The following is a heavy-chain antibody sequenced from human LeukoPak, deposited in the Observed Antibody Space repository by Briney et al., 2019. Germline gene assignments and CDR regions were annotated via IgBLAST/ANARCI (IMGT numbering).Heavy chain of an antibody. CDR1: GFTFSSYA. CDR2: ISSNGGST. Sequence: PGGSLRLSCAASGFTFSSYAMHWVRQAPGKGLEYVSAISSNGGSTYYADSVKGRFTISRDNSKNTLYLQMGSLRAEDMAVYYCARASGYCSGGSCLLYYYGMDVWGKGTTVTVSS. CDR3: ARASGYCSGGSCLLYYYGMDV. V-gene: IGHV3-64*02. J-gene: IGHJ6*04. D-gene: IGHD2-15*01.